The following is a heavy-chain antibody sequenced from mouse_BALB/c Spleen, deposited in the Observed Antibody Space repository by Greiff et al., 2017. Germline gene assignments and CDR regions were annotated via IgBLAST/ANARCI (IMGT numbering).Heavy chain of an antibody. V-gene: IGHV1-7*01. Sequence: QVQLQQSGAELAKPGASVKMSCKASGYTFTSYWMHWVKQRPGQGLEWIGYINPSTGYTEYNQKFKDKATLTADKSSSTAYMQLSSLTSEDSAVYYCARGNYGAMDYWGQGTSVTVSS. D-gene: IGHD2-1*01. J-gene: IGHJ4*01. CDR3: ARGNYGAMDY. CDR2: INPSTGYT. CDR1: GYTFTSYW.